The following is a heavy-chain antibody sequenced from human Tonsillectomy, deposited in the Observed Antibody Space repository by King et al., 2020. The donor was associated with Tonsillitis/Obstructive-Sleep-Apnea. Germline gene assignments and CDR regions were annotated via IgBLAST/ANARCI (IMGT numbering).Heavy chain of an antibody. J-gene: IGHJ4*02. CDR2: IIPIFGTA. D-gene: IGHD6-19*01. CDR3: ASLLNYPVASSYFDY. Sequence: VQLVESGAEVKKPGSSVKVSCKASGGTFSSYAISWVRQAPGQGLEWMGGIIPIFGTANYAQKFQGRVTITADESTSTAYMELSSLRSEDTAVYYCASLLNYPVASSYFDYWGQGTLVTVSS. V-gene: IGHV1-69*01. CDR1: GGTFSSYA.